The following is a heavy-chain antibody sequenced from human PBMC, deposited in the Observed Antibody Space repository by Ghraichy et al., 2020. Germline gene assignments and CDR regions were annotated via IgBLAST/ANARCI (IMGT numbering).Heavy chain of an antibody. CDR2: ISSSSSTI. J-gene: IGHJ4*02. D-gene: IGHD2-2*01. CDR1: GFTFRSYS. V-gene: IGHV3-48*01. Sequence: GGSLRLSCAASGFTFRSYSLNWVRQAPGKGLEWVSYISSSSSTIYYADSVKGRFTISRDNAKNSLYLQMNSLRAEDTAVYYCASGSYQLDYWGQGTLVTVSS. CDR3: ASGSYQLDY.